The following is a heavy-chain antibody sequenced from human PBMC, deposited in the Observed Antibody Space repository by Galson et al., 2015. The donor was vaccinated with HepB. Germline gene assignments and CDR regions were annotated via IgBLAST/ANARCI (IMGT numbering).Heavy chain of an antibody. CDR2: IIPIFGTA. V-gene: IGHV1-69*13. D-gene: IGHD3-22*01. CDR3: ARVREYEDSSLRYFDY. Sequence: SVKVSCKASGGTFSSYAISWVRQAPGQGLEWMGGIIPIFGTANYAQKFQGRVTITADESTSTAYMEPSSLRSEDTAVYYCARVREYEDSSLRYFDYWGQGTLVTVSS. J-gene: IGHJ4*02. CDR1: GGTFSSYA.